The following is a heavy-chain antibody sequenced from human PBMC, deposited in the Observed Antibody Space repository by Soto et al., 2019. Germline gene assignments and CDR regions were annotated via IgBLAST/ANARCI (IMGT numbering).Heavy chain of an antibody. J-gene: IGHJ6*03. V-gene: IGHV1-18*01. Sequence: GASVKVSCKASGYTFTSYGISWVRQAPGQGLEWMGWISAYNGNTNYAQRLQGRVTMTTDTSTSTAYMELRSLRSDDTAVYYCARESYDFWSGYYPVYYYYMDVWGKGTTVTVSS. D-gene: IGHD3-3*01. CDR1: GYTFTSYG. CDR2: ISAYNGNT. CDR3: ARESYDFWSGYYPVYYYYMDV.